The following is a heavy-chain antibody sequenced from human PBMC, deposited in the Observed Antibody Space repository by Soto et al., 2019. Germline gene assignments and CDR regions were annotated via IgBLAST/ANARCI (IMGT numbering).Heavy chain of an antibody. CDR3: ARSGYGDLFDY. J-gene: IGHJ4*02. Sequence: EVQLVESGGGLVQPGGSLRLSCAASGFTFSSYWMHWVRQAPGKGLVWVSRINSDGSSTSYADSVKGRFTISRDNAKNGLYLEMNSLRAEDTAVYYCARSGYGDLFDYWGEGTLVTVSS. CDR1: GFTFSSYW. D-gene: IGHD4-17*01. V-gene: IGHV3-74*01. CDR2: INSDGSST.